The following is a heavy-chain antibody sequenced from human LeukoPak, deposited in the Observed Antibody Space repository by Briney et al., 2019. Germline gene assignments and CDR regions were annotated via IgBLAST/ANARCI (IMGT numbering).Heavy chain of an antibody. CDR2: MNPNSGNT. Sequence: GASVKVSCKASGYTFTSYDINWVRQATGQGLEWMGWMNPNSGNTGYAQKFQGRVTMTRNTSISTAYMELSSLRSEDTAVYYCARAGYSYGSYRNQNFDYWAREPWSPSPQ. J-gene: IGHJ4*02. CDR1: GYTFTSYD. CDR3: ARAGYSYGSYRNQNFDY. V-gene: IGHV1-8*01. D-gene: IGHD5-18*01.